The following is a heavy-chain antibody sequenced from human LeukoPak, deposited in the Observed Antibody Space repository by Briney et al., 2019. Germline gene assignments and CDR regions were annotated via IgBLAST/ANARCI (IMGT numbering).Heavy chain of an antibody. Sequence: SETLSLTCTVSGGSFSSGGYYWSWIRQHPGKGLEWIGYIFYSGTTYYNPSLKSRVIISVDASKNQFSLRLSSVTAADTAVYYCARDSVDSSDGMDVWGQGTTVTVSS. CDR3: ARDSVDSSDGMDV. J-gene: IGHJ6*02. D-gene: IGHD4-23*01. CDR1: GGSFSSGGYY. CDR2: IFYSGTT. V-gene: IGHV4-31*03.